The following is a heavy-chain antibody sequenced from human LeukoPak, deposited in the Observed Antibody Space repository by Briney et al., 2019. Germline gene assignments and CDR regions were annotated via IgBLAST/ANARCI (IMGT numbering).Heavy chain of an antibody. J-gene: IGHJ4*02. CDR2: INWNGGST. CDR1: GFTFDGYG. CDR3: ASGGYGSGSYYFHDGY. D-gene: IGHD3-10*01. V-gene: IGHV3-20*04. Sequence: RPGGSLRLSCAASGFTFDGYGMSWVRHAPGKGLEWVSGINWNGGSTVYADSVKGRFTISRDNAKNSLYLQMNSLRAEDTALYYCASGGYGSGSYYFHDGYWGQGTLVTVSS.